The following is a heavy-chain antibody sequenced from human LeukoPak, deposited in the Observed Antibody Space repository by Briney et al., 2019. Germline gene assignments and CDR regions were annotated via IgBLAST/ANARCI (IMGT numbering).Heavy chain of an antibody. CDR3: ARFQSGSYYSDY. CDR1: GFTFSSYS. Sequence: PGGSLRLSCAASGFTFSSYSMNWVRQAPGKGLEWVSSITFSSSYIYYADSVKGRFTLSRDNAKNSLYLQMDSLRDEDTAVYFCARFQSGSYYSDYWGQGTLVTVSS. J-gene: IGHJ4*02. V-gene: IGHV3-21*01. CDR2: ITFSSSYI. D-gene: IGHD1-26*01.